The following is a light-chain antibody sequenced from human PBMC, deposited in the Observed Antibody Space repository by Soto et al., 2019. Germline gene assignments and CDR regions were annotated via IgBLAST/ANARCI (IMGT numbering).Light chain of an antibody. J-gene: IGKJ4*01. CDR2: KAS. CDR3: QQYNGYSRT. CDR1: QSISSW. Sequence: DIQMTQSPSTLSASVGDRVTITCRASQSISSWLAWYQQKPGKAPKLLIYKASSLESGVPSRFSGSGSGTEFTLTISSRQPDDFATYYCQQYNGYSRTLGEGTKVEIK. V-gene: IGKV1-5*03.